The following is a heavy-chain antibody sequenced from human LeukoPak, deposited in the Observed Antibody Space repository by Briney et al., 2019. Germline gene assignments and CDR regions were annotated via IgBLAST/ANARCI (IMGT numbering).Heavy chain of an antibody. CDR1: GASMINTY. Sequence: SETLSLTCTVSGASMINTYWSWIRQPPGKGLEWIGYIYYSGSTNYNPSLKSRVTISVDTSKNQFSLKLSSVTAADTAVYYCARERDEVVPAAIYYYYYMDVWGKGTTVTVSS. V-gene: IGHV4-59*01. D-gene: IGHD2-2*02. CDR2: IYYSGST. J-gene: IGHJ6*03. CDR3: ARERDEVVPAAIYYYYYMDV.